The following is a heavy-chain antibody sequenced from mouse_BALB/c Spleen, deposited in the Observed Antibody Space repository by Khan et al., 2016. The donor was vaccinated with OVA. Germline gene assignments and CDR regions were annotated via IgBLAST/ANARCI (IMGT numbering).Heavy chain of an antibody. J-gene: IGHJ1*01. CDR3: ARGYWYFDV. CDR1: GYTFTNYG. Sequence: QIQLVQSGPELKKPGETVKISCKASGYTFTNYGMNWVKQPPGKGLKWMGWINTYTGEPTYADDFKGRFAFSLETSTSTSYVQINNLKYEDTATLFFARGYWYFDVWGAGTTVTVSS. V-gene: IGHV9-3-1*01. CDR2: INTYTGEP. D-gene: IGHD2-2*01.